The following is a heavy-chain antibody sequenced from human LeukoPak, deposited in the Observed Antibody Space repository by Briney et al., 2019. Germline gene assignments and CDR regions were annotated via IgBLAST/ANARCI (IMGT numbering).Heavy chain of an antibody. V-gene: IGHV4-59*08. J-gene: IGHJ3*02. CDR2: IYYSGST. CDR1: GGSISSYY. CDR3: ARQSGNGYSGYDFQAFDI. D-gene: IGHD5-12*01. Sequence: SETLSLTCVVSGGSISSYYWSWIRQPPGKGLEWLGYIYYSGSTNYNPSLKSRVTISVDTSKNQFSLKLNSVTAADTAVYYCARQSGNGYSGYDFQAFDIWGQGTMVTVSS.